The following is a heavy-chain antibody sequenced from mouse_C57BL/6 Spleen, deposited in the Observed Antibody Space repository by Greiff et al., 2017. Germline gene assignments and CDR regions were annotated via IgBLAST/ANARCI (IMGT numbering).Heavy chain of an antibody. CDR3: ARKSYYDYDAWFAY. V-gene: IGHV1-18*01. J-gene: IGHJ3*01. Sequence: EVQLQQSGPELVKPGASVKIPCKASGYTFTDYNMDWVKQSHGKSLEWIGDINPNNGGTIYNQKFKGKATLTVDKSSSTAYMELRSLTSEDTAVYYCARKSYYDYDAWFAYWGQGTLVTVSA. CDR2: INPNNGGT. D-gene: IGHD2-4*01. CDR1: GYTFTDYN.